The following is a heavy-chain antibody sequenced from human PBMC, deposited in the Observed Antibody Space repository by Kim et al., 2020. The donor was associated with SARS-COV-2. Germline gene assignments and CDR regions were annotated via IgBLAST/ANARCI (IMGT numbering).Heavy chain of an antibody. CDR3: AGGGSRTYSSFDP. V-gene: IGHV4-39*01. D-gene: IGHD2-21*01. Sequence: SETLSLTCSVSGVPINTRSYYWVWIRQLPGRGLDWIGSVYYTGNTYAHPSLRSRVTVSVDMSKNQFSLRLNSMTAADTAVYFCAGGGSRTYSSFDPWGRG. CDR1: GVPINTRSYY. J-gene: IGHJ5*02. CDR2: VYYTGNT.